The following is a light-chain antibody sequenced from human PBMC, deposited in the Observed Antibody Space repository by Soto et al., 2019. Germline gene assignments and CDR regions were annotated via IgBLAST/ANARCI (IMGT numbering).Light chain of an antibody. Sequence: EIVMTQSPATLSVSPGERATLSCRASQSVSSNFAWYQQKPGQPPRLLIYGASTRATGIPARFSGSGSGTEFTLTISSLQSEDFAVYYCQQYNNWPLYTFGQGTKLEIK. CDR2: GAS. J-gene: IGKJ2*01. CDR3: QQYNNWPLYT. CDR1: QSVSSN. V-gene: IGKV3-15*01.